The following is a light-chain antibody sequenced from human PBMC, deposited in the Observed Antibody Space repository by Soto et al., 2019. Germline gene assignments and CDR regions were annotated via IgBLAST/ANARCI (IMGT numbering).Light chain of an antibody. CDR2: DVS. J-gene: IGLJ1*01. CDR3: CLIAGIPAGV. CDR1: SSDVGGYNF. V-gene: IGLV2-11*01. Sequence: QSVLTQPRSVSGSPGQSVTISCTGTSSDVGGYNFVSWYQQHPGKVPKLLIYDVSKRPSGVPDRFSGSKSGNTASLTTSGPQDDDEAYDYSCLIAGIPAGVFGTGTKLTVL.